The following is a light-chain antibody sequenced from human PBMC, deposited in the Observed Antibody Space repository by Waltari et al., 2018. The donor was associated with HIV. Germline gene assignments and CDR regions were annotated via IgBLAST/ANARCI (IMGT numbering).Light chain of an antibody. Sequence: SSALTQSPSVSVAPGRTARITSEGHKIGRKRVNWYQQKTAQARSVVLYYERDRHSGVPARLSGYSSGNSAALTSISVGAGDEADYYCQVWDKSLYQVVFGGGTRLTVL. J-gene: IGLJ2*01. CDR2: YER. CDR3: QVWDKSLYQVV. CDR1: KIGRKR. V-gene: IGLV3-21*01.